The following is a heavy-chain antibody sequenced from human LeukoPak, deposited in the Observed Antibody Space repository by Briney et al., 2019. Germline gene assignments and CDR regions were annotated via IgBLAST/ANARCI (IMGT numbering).Heavy chain of an antibody. CDR2: ISGRGSNT. CDR3: AKIVATITEPTVFVY. J-gene: IGHJ4*02. Sequence: GGSLTLSCAASGFIFSSYAMSWDRQAPGKGREWVAAISGRGSNTYYADSVKGRFTISRDNSNNTLYVQMNSLRAEDRAVYHCAKIVATITEPTVFVYWGQGTLVTVSS. D-gene: IGHD5-12*01. CDR1: GFIFSSYA. V-gene: IGHV3-23*01.